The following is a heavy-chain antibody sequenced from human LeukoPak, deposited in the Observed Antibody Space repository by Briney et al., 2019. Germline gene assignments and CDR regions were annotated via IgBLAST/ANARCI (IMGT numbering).Heavy chain of an antibody. J-gene: IGHJ4*02. D-gene: IGHD3-10*01. CDR2: IYSSGST. Sequence: SETLSLTCTVSGGSISSYYWNWIRQPAGKGLEWIGHIYSSGSTNYNPSLRSRVTMSVDTSKNHFSLKLRSVTAADTAVYYCARLRGVTDFDYWGQGTLVTVSS. CDR1: GGSISSYY. V-gene: IGHV4-4*07. CDR3: ARLRGVTDFDY.